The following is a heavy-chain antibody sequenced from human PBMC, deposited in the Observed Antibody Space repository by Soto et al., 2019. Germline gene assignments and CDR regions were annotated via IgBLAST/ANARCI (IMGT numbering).Heavy chain of an antibody. D-gene: IGHD3-10*01. CDR1: GFTFSSYS. J-gene: IGHJ4*02. CDR3: AKKVNSGPGSQYFDY. V-gene: IGHV3-23*01. Sequence: EVQLLESGGGLVQPGGSLRLSCAASGFTFSSYSMSWVRQAPGKGLEWVSGFRTSGDGGTTYYADSVKGRFTISRDNSKNMLFLQMNSLRAEDTAIYHCAKKVNSGPGSQYFDYWGQGTLVTVSS. CDR2: FRTSGDGGTT.